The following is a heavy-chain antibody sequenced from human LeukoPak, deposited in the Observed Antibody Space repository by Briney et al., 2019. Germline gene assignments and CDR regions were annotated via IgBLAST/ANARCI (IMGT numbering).Heavy chain of an antibody. J-gene: IGHJ4*02. CDR2: ISGDSTGI. CDR3: ARRGYSDSSGYDY. D-gene: IGHD3-22*01. CDR1: GFTFKSYA. V-gene: IGHV3-21*01. Sequence: PGGSLRLSCATSGFTFKSYAMNWVRQSPGKGLEWVSSISGDSTGIYYADSLMGRSTISRDNAKNSLYLQINSLRAEDTAIYYCARRGYSDSSGYDYWGQGTLVTVSS.